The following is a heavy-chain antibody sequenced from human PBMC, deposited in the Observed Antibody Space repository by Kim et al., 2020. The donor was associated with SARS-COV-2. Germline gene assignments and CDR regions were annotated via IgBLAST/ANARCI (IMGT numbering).Heavy chain of an antibody. V-gene: IGHV4-59*13. Sequence: SETLSLTCTVSGASITTYFWSWIRQPPGKGLEWIGYIYYSGTTKYNPYLQSRVTITVDMSKNQFSLKLSSVTAADKAAYYCARGRSSYFWGQGTLFTVSS. D-gene: IGHD6-13*01. CDR2: IYYSGTT. CDR1: GASITTYF. J-gene: IGHJ4*02. CDR3: ARGRSSYF.